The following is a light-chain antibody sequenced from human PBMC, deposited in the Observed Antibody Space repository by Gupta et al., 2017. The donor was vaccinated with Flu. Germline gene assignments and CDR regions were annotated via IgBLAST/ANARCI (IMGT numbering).Light chain of an antibody. V-gene: IGKV4-1*01. J-gene: IGKJ4*01. CDR3: QQDDSFPLT. Sequence: SLGERATINCKSSQSILKSSNNRNYIAWYQQKPGQPPKLLIYWASTRETGVPDRFNGSGSGADFTLIISSLQAEDVAVYYCQQDDSFPLTFGGGTKVEIK. CDR1: QSILKSSNNRNY. CDR2: WAS.